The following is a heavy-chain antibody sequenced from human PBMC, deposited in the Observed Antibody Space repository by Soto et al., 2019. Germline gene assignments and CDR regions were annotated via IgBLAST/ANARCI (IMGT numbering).Heavy chain of an antibody. V-gene: IGHV4-39*02. CDR3: ASRQNGEYRNSDFFDS. Sequence: QPQLQESGPGLMKPSETLSLTCTVSGASISSDNYYWGWIRQPPGKGLEWIGTFYYSGNIYYNPSLMSRVTLSVDTSKNRFSLRLTSVTAADTAIYYCASRQNGEYRNSDFFDSWGQGTLVTVSS. CDR2: FYYSGNI. J-gene: IGHJ4*02. CDR1: GASISSDNYY. D-gene: IGHD3-10*01.